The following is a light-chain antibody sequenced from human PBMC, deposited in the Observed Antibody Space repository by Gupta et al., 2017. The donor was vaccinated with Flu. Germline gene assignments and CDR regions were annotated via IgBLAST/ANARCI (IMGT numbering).Light chain of an antibody. CDR2: EAS. J-gene: IGKJ1*01. Sequence: GDRVTITCRASQSISSWLAWFLQKPGKAPQLLIYEASNLEEGVPSRFSGRGSGTEFTLTISSLQPDDFATYYCQQYNSYSWTFGQGTKVEIK. CDR3: QQYNSYSWT. V-gene: IGKV1-5*03. CDR1: QSISSW.